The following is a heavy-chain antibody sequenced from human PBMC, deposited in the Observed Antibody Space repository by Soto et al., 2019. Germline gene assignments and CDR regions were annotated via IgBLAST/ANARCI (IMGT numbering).Heavy chain of an antibody. CDR2: INPSTGST. Sequence: ASVKVSCKASRYIFTSFHMHWVREAPGQGLEWMGVINPSTGSTSYEQKFQGRVTMTRDTSTSTVYMVLSSLRSEDTAVYYCARIAAAGLTYFDFRGQGTPVTVSS. CDR3: ARIAAAGLTYFDF. CDR1: RYIFTSFH. V-gene: IGHV1-46*01. J-gene: IGHJ4*02. D-gene: IGHD6-13*01.